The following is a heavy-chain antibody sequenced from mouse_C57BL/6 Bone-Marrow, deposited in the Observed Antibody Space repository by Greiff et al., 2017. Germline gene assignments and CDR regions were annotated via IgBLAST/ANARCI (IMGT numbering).Heavy chain of an antibody. Sequence: EVQLQESGPVLVKPGASVKMSCKASGYTFTDYYMNWVKQSHGKSLEWIGVINPYNGGTSYNQKFKGKATLTVDKSSSTAYMELNSLTSEDSAFYYGARNYYGSAWFAYWGQGTLVTVSA. CDR1: GYTFTDYY. CDR3: ARNYYGSAWFAY. D-gene: IGHD1-1*01. J-gene: IGHJ3*01. CDR2: INPYNGGT. V-gene: IGHV1-19*01.